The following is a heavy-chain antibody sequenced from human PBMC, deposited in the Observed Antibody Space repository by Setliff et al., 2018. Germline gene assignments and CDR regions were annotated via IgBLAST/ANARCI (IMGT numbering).Heavy chain of an antibody. J-gene: IGHJ6*03. CDR2: IIPILGIA. V-gene: IGHV1-69*10. Sequence: SVKVSCKASGGTFSSYAISWVRQAPGQGLEWMGGIIPILGIANYAQKFQGRVTITADKSTSTAYMELSSLRSEDTAVYYCAVFNVTPTRKKYYSYLDVWGKGTTVTVSS. CDR3: AVFNVTPTRKKYYSYLDV. CDR1: GGTFSSYA. D-gene: IGHD2-2*01.